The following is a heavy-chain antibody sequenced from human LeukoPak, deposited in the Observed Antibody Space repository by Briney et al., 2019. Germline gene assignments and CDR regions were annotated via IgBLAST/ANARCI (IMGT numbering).Heavy chain of an antibody. CDR3: ARVSSGSYYFIDY. V-gene: IGHV4-34*01. CDR2: INHSGST. Sequence: SETLSLTCAVYGGSFSGYYWSWIRQPPGKGLEWIGEINHSGSTNYNPSLKSRVTTLVDTSKNQFSLKLSSVTAADTAVYYCARVSSGSYYFIDYWGQGTLVTVSS. CDR1: GGSFSGYY. D-gene: IGHD1-26*01. J-gene: IGHJ4*02.